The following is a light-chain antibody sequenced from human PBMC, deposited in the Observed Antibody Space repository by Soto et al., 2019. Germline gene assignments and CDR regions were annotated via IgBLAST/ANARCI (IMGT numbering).Light chain of an antibody. V-gene: IGKV3-20*01. CDR1: QSVSSSY. Sequence: EIVLTQSPGTLSSSPGERATLSCRASQSVSSSYLSWYQQKHGQAPRLLIYGASSRATGIPDRFSGSGSGTDFPLTISRLEPEDFAVYYCQHYGSSRTFGGGTKVEIK. CDR2: GAS. CDR3: QHYGSSRT. J-gene: IGKJ4*01.